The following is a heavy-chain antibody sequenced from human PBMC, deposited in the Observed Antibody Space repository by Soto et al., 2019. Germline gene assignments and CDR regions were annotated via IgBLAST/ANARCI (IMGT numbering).Heavy chain of an antibody. V-gene: IGHV3-23*01. Sequence: GSLRLSGAGSVFTFSSYAMTWVRQGPGKGLEWVSTLSDNGGHTYYADSVKGRFTISRDNSKNTLYLQMNSLRAEDTAVYYCAKDSQSVLVSAARVYGMDVWGQGTTVTVSS. CDR3: AKDSQSVLVSAARVYGMDV. CDR2: LSDNGGHT. D-gene: IGHD2-2*01. J-gene: IGHJ6*02. CDR1: VFTFSSYA.